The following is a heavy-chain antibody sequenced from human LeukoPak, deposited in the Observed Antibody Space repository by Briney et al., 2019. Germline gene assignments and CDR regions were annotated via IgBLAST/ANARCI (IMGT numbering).Heavy chain of an antibody. CDR1: EFTFSSYW. Sequence: GGSLRLSCAASEFTFSSYWMSWVRQAPGKGLEWVANIKYDGSEKDYVDSVKGRFTISRDNAKNSLYLQMNSLRVEDTAVYYCTCTREGTGFQFDSWGQGTLVTVSP. D-gene: IGHD3/OR15-3a*01. CDR3: TCTREGTGFQFDS. V-gene: IGHV3-7*01. CDR2: IKYDGSEK. J-gene: IGHJ4*02.